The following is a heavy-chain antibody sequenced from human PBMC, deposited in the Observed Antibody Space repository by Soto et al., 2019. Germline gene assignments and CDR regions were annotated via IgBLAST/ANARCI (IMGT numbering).Heavy chain of an antibody. CDR1: GYTFTGYY. Sequence: GASVKVSCKASGYTFTGYYMHWVRQAPGQGLEWMGWINPNSGGTNYAQKFQGWVTMTRDTFTSTAYMELSRLRSDDTAVYYCARSMGYYYMDVWGKGTTVTVSS. V-gene: IGHV1-2*04. J-gene: IGHJ6*03. CDR2: INPNSGGT. CDR3: ARSMGYYYMDV.